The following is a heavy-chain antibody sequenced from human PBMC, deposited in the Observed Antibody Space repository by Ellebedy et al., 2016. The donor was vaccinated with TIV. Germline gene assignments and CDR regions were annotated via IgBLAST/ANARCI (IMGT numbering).Heavy chain of an antibody. CDR2: INHSGST. CDR1: GGSFSGYY. CDR3: ARGVHITMNWGAKFDP. J-gene: IGHJ5*02. D-gene: IGHD3-22*01. Sequence: SETLSLTCAVYGGSFSGYYWSWIRQPPGKGLEWIGEINHSGSTNYNPSLKSRVTISVDTSKNQFSLKLSSVTAADTAVYYCARGVHITMNWGAKFDPWGQGTLVTVSS. V-gene: IGHV4-34*01.